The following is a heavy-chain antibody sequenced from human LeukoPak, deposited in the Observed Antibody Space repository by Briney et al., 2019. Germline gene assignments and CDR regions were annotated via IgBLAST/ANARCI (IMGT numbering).Heavy chain of an antibody. CDR3: ARGPPNYDYFDY. J-gene: IGHJ4*02. CDR2: IYYSGST. D-gene: IGHD3-16*01. Sequence: SETLSLTCTVSGASISSYYWSWIRQPPGKGLEWIGYIYYSGSTNYNPSLKSRVTISVDTSKNQFSLKLSSVTAADTAVYYCARGPPNYDYFDYWGQGTLVTVSS. V-gene: IGHV4-59*01. CDR1: GASISSYY.